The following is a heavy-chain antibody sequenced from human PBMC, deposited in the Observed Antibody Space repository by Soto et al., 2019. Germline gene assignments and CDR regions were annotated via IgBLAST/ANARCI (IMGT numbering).Heavy chain of an antibody. Sequence: QVHLVQSGAEVKKPGASVKVSCKGSGYAFTTYGITWVRQAPGQGLEWMGWISAHNGNTNYAQKLQGRVTVTRDTSTSTAYMELRSMKSNDTAVYYCARGRYGDYWGQGALVTVSS. CDR2: ISAHNGNT. V-gene: IGHV1-18*01. D-gene: IGHD4-17*01. CDR1: GYAFTTYG. CDR3: ARGRYGDY. J-gene: IGHJ4*02.